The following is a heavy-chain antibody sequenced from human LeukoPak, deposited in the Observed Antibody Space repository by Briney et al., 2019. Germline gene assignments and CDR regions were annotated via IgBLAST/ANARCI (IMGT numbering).Heavy chain of an antibody. CDR3: ARTGRDTSSSNPFDL. Sequence: SVKVSCKTFDDTFSTSAISWVRQAPGQGLEWMGRIIPMLGTASNAEKFYGRVTITADKSTSTTYLELNSLRSDDTAVYYCARTGRDTSSSNPFDLWGQGTRVTVSS. CDR2: IIPMLGTA. V-gene: IGHV1-69*06. J-gene: IGHJ4*02. CDR1: DDTFSTSA. D-gene: IGHD6-13*01.